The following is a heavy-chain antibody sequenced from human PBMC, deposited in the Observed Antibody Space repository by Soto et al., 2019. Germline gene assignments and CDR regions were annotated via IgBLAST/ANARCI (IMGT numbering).Heavy chain of an antibody. CDR3: ARGPRRNWSRYYDFGY. CDR2: INPNSGGT. D-gene: IGHD3-3*01. J-gene: IGHJ4*02. V-gene: IGHV1-2*02. Sequence: QGLEWMGWINPNSGGTNYAQKFQGRVTMTRDTSISTAYMELSRLRSDDTAVYYCARGPRRNWSRYYDFGYSAQPTL.